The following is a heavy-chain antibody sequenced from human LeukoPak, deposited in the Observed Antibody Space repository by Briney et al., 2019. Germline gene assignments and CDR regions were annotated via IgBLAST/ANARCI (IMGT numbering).Heavy chain of an antibody. CDR2: FDPEDGET. J-gene: IGHJ3*02. V-gene: IGHV1-24*01. CDR3: AKPHPAFDI. CDR1: TYSVTEFA. Sequence: ASVKVSCKVSTYSVTEFAIHWVRQAPGKGLEWMGGFDPEDGETIYAQKFQGRVTMTEDTSTDTAYMELSSLRSEDTAVYYCAKPHPAFDIWGQGTMVTVSS.